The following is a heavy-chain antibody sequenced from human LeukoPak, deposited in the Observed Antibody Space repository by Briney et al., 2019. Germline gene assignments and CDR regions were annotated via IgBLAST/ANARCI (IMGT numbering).Heavy chain of an antibody. CDR2: IHSDGDHP. CDR3: ARGGVAGYCSSTSCLRTLDY. CDR1: GFIFSGFG. Sequence: GGSLRLSCAESGFIFSGFGMHRVRQAPGKGLEWMAFIHSDGDHPYYGHSVKGRFTISRDNAKNSLYLQMNSLRAEDTAVYFCARGGVAGYCSSTSCLRTLDYWGQGTLVTVSS. V-gene: IGHV3-30*02. J-gene: IGHJ4*02. D-gene: IGHD2-2*01.